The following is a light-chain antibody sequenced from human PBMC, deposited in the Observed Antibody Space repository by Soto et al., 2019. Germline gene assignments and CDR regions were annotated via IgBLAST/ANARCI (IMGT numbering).Light chain of an antibody. CDR1: SSNIGAGYD. CDR2: GNS. CDR3: QSYDSSLRGWV. V-gene: IGLV1-40*01. Sequence: QSVLTQPPSVSGAPGQRVTISCTGSSSNIGAGYDVHWYQQLPGTAPKLLIYGNSNRPSGVPDRFSGSKSGTSASLAITGLQAEDAADYYCQSYDSSLRGWVFGGGPKVTGL. J-gene: IGLJ3*02.